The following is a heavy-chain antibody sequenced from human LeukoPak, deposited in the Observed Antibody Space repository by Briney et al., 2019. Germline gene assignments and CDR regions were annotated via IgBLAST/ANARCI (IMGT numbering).Heavy chain of an antibody. D-gene: IGHD2-2*01. Sequence: GASVKVSCKASGYTFTGYYMHWVRQAPGQGLEWMGWMNPKSGGTGYAQKFQGRVTMTRDTSISTAYMELGSLTSDDTAVYYCTRGSGTSWFGYWGQGSLVTVSS. V-gene: IGHV1-2*02. CDR3: TRGSGTSWFGY. CDR1: GYTFTGYY. CDR2: MNPKSGGT. J-gene: IGHJ4*02.